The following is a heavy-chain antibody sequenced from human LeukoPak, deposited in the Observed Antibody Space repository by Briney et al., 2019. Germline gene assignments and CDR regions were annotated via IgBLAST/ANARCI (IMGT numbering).Heavy chain of an antibody. Sequence: SETLSLTCTVSGGSISIYYWGWIRHPPGKGLEWIGSIYYSGSTYYNPSLKSRVTISVDTSKNQFSPKLSSVTAADTAVYYCARTITFGGGCYYYYYMAVWGKGTTFTISS. CDR1: GGSISIYY. CDR2: IYYSGST. V-gene: IGHV4-39*01. D-gene: IGHD3-16*01. J-gene: IGHJ6*03. CDR3: ARTITFGGGCYYYYYMAV.